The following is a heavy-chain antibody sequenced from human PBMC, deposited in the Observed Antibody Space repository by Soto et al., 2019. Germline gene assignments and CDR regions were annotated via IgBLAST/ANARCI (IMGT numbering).Heavy chain of an antibody. J-gene: IGHJ6*02. CDR3: ARDRVSAAWYYYGMDV. V-gene: IGHV1-2*04. CDR1: GYTFTSYY. CDR2: INPNSGAT. Sequence: QVQLVQSGAEVKKPGASVKVSCKASGYTFTSYYIHWVRQAPGQGLECMGWINPNSGATNYAQKCQGWVTMTRDTAISTVYMELSRLRSDDTAVYYCARDRVSAAWYYYGMDVWGQGTTVTVSS. D-gene: IGHD2-2*01.